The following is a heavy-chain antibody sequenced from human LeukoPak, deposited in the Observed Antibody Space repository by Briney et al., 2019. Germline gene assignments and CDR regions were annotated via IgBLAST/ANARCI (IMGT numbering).Heavy chain of an antibody. D-gene: IGHD5-18*01. V-gene: IGHV6-1*01. Sequence: SQTLSLTCAISGDSVSSNSAAWNWLRQSPSSGLEWLGRTFYRSKWNNDYAVSVKGRITINPDTSKNHFCLQLNSVTPEDTAVYYCARDRSFGYGSHFDYWGQGTLVTVSS. J-gene: IGHJ4*02. CDR1: GDSVSSNSAA. CDR2: TFYRSKWNN. CDR3: ARDRSFGYGSHFDY.